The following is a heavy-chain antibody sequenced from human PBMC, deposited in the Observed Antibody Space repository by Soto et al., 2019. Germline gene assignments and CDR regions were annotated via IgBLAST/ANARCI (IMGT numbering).Heavy chain of an antibody. Sequence: EVPLLESGGGLVQPGGSLRLSCAASGFTFNNYAVSWVRQAPGKGLEWVSAISGSGDSTYYADSVKGRFAISRDNSKNTLYLQMNSLRAEDTAVYYCAKGFSTIPCDYWGQGTLVTVSS. V-gene: IGHV3-23*01. CDR3: AKGFSTIPCDY. D-gene: IGHD3-22*01. CDR2: ISGSGDST. J-gene: IGHJ4*02. CDR1: GFTFNNYA.